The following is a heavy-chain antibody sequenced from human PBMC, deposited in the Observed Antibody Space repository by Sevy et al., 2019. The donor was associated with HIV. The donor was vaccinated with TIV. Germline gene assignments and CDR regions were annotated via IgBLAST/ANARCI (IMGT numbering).Heavy chain of an antibody. J-gene: IGHJ4*02. CDR3: ARGKSGYGYALNY. CDR2: IHCGDTT. D-gene: IGHD5-18*01. V-gene: IGHV3-66*01. Sequence: GGSLRLSCAASGFTVNSNYMTWVRQAPGKGLEGVSVIHCGDTTYHADPVKDGFTISRDNFKNTLYLHMRSLRAEDTAVYYCARGKSGYGYALNYWGQGTLVTVSS. CDR1: GFTVNSNY.